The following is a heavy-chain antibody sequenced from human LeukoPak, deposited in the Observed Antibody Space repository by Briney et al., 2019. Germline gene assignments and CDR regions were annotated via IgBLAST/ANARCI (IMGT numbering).Heavy chain of an antibody. D-gene: IGHD3-9*01. Sequence: SQTLSLTCTVSGGSISSGGYYWSWIRQHPGKGLEWIGYIYYSGSTYYNPSLKSRVTISVDTSKNQFSRKLSSVTAADTAVYYCARGIAISSNWFDPWGQGTLVTVSS. J-gene: IGHJ5*02. CDR3: ARGIAISSNWFDP. V-gene: IGHV4-31*03. CDR1: GGSISSGGYY. CDR2: IYYSGST.